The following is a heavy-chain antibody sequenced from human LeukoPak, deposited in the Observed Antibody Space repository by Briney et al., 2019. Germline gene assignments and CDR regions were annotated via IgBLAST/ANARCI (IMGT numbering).Heavy chain of an antibody. CDR1: GGSISRGTHY. Sequence: ASETLSLTCTVSGGSISRGTHYCAWIRQPPGKGLEWIGTMYHSERTYYNPSLKSRVTISVDTSKNQFSLKVGSVTAADTAVYYCARRAVNFYAMDVWGQGTTVTVSS. D-gene: IGHD3-10*01. J-gene: IGHJ6*02. CDR3: ARRAVNFYAMDV. CDR2: MYHSERT. V-gene: IGHV4-39*01.